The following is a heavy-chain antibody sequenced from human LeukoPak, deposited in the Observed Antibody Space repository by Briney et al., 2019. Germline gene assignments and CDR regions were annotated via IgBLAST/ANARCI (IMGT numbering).Heavy chain of an antibody. V-gene: IGHV5-51*01. CDR1: GYSFTSYW. D-gene: IGHD5-18*01. J-gene: IGHJ3*02. CDR3: ARHSEDTAMEDAFDI. CDR2: IYPGDSDT. Sequence: GESLKISCKGSGYSFTSYWIGWVRQMPGKGLEWMGIIYPGDSDTRYSPSFQGQVTISADKSISTPYLQWSSLKASDTAMYYCARHSEDTAMEDAFDIWGQGTMVTVSS.